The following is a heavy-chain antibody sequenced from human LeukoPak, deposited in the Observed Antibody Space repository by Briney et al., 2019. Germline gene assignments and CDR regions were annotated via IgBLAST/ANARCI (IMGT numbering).Heavy chain of an antibody. V-gene: IGHV3-23*01. Sequence: PGGPLRLSCAASGFTFSSYAMSWVRQAPGKGLEWVSAISGSGGSTYYADSVKGRFTISRDNSKNTLYLQMNSLRAEDTAVYYCAKHGFIEFWRVIEGHYFDYWGQGTLVTVSS. CDR1: GFTFSSYA. J-gene: IGHJ4*02. D-gene: IGHD3-3*01. CDR3: AKHGFIEFWRVIEGHYFDY. CDR2: ISGSGGST.